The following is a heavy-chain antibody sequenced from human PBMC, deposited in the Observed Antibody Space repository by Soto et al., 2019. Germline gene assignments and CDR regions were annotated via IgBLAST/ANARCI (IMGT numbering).Heavy chain of an antibody. CDR3: ARCPPTATDAFDI. J-gene: IGHJ3*02. Sequence: SETLSLTCTVSGGSISSYYCSWIRQPAWKGLEWIGRIYTSGITNYNPSLKSRVTMSVDTSKNQFSLKLSSVTAADTAVYYCARCPPTATDAFDIFGQRKMVAV. CDR1: GGSISSYY. V-gene: IGHV4-4*07. CDR2: IYTSGIT.